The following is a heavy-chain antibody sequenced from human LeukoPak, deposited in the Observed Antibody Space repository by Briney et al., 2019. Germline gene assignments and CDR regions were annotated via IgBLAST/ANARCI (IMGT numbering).Heavy chain of an antibody. D-gene: IGHD3-10*01. Sequence: ASVKVSCKASGYTFTTYGISWVRQAPGQGLEWMGWIRGYNTNTNYAQKFQGRVTMTIDTSTSTAYMERRSLRSDGTAVYYFARDLVIDGSGSYFDPWGQGTLVTVSS. CDR3: ARDLVIDGSGSYFDP. CDR1: GYTFTTYG. CDR2: IRGYNTNT. J-gene: IGHJ5*02. V-gene: IGHV1-18*01.